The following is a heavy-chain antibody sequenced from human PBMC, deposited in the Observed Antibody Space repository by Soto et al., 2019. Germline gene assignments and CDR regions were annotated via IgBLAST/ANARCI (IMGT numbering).Heavy chain of an antibody. J-gene: IGHJ5*02. CDR1: GYTFTSYA. D-gene: IGHD6-6*01. CDR2: INAGNGNT. Sequence: GASVKVSCKASGYTFTSYAMHWVRQAPGQRLEWMGWINAGNGNTKYSQKFQGRVTITRDTSASTAYMELSSLRSEDTAVYYCATEDGRIAARRGGLFDPWGQGTLVTVSS. V-gene: IGHV1-3*01. CDR3: ATEDGRIAARRGGLFDP.